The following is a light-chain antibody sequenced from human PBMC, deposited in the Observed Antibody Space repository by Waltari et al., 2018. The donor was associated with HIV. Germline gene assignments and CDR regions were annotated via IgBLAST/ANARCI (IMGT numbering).Light chain of an antibody. CDR2: GAS. V-gene: IGKV3-20*01. CDR1: QSVSSSY. J-gene: IGKJ2*01. CDR3: QQYGRSPYT. Sequence: EIVLTPSPGTLSLSPGGRATLSCRASQSVSSSYLAWYQQKPGQAPRPLIYGASSRATGIPDRFSGSGSGTDFTLTISRLEPEDFAVYYCQQYGRSPYTFGQGTKLEIK.